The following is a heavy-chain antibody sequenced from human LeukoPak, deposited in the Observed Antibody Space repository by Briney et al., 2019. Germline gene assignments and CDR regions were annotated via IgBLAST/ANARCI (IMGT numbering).Heavy chain of an antibody. CDR3: ARVRLAAANDAFDI. Sequence: PGGSLRLSCAASGFTFDDYGMSWVRQAPGKGLEWVSGINWNGGSTGYADSVKGRFTISRDNAKNTLYLQMNSLRAEDTAVYYCARVRLAAANDAFDIWGQGTMVTVSS. J-gene: IGHJ3*02. CDR2: INWNGGST. D-gene: IGHD6-13*01. CDR1: GFTFDDYG. V-gene: IGHV3-20*04.